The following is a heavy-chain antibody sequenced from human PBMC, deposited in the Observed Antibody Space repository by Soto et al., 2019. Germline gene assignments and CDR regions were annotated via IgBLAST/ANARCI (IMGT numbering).Heavy chain of an antibody. CDR1: GFTFSSYG. J-gene: IGHJ3*02. D-gene: IGHD2-2*01. CDR3: ARDNARLDAFDI. CDR2: IWYDGSNK. Sequence: QVQLVESGGGVVQPGRSLRLSCAASGFTFSSYGMHWVRQAPGKGLEWVAVIWYDGSNKYYADSVKGRFTISRDNSKNTLYLQMNSLRAEDTAVDYCARDNARLDAFDIWGQGTMVTVSS. V-gene: IGHV3-33*01.